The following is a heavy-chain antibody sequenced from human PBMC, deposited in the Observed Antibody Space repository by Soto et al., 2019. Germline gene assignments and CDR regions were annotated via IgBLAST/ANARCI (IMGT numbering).Heavy chain of an antibody. CDR1: GGSISSGGYY. D-gene: IGHD1-26*01. V-gene: IGHV4-31*03. J-gene: IGHJ4*02. CDR3: PRWGGATPFDY. Sequence: PSETLSLTCTVSGGSISSGGYYWSWIRQHPGKGLEWIGYIYYSGSTYYNPSLKSRVTISVDTSKNQFSLKLSSVTAADTAVYYCPRWGGATPFDYWGQGTLVTVSS. CDR2: IYYSGST.